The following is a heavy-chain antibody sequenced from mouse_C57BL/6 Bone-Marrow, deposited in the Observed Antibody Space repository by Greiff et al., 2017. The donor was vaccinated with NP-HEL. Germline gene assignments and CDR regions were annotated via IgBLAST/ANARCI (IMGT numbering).Heavy chain of an antibody. Sequence: EVQGVESGGGLVQPGGSLSLSCAASGFTFTDYYMSWVRQPPGKALEWLAFIRNKANGYTTEYSASVQGRFTISRDNSQSILYLQMNALRAEDSATYYCARSIYYDYADDPFYAMDYWGQGTSVTVSS. CDR1: GFTFTDYY. D-gene: IGHD2-4*01. V-gene: IGHV7-3*01. CDR3: ARSIYYDYADDPFYAMDY. J-gene: IGHJ4*01. CDR2: IRNKANGYTT.